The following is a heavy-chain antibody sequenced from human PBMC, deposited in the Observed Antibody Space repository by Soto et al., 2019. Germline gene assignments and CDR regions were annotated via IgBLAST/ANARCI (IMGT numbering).Heavy chain of an antibody. D-gene: IGHD6-13*01. CDR1: GGTFSSYA. CDR2: IIPIFGTA. CDR3: ARDPDSSSWYGNDWFDP. V-gene: IGHV1-69*13. J-gene: IGHJ5*02. Sequence: GGSVKVSCKASGGTFSSYAISWVRQAPGQGLEWMGGIIPIFGTANYAQKFQGRVTITADESTSTAYMELSSLRSEDTAVYYCARDPDSSSWYGNDWFDPLGQGTLVTVSS.